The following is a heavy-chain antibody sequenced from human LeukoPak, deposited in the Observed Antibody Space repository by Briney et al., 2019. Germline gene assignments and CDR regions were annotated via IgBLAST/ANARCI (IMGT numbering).Heavy chain of an antibody. CDR1: GGSFSSYV. CDR2: IIPVLGVS. CDR3: ARLDEDDSSGYYAEYYFDY. D-gene: IGHD3-22*01. J-gene: IGHJ4*02. Sequence: GSSVKVSCKASGGSFSSYVITWVRQAPGQGLEWMGRIIPVLGVSNFAQKFQGRVTITAEKSTNTAHMELSRLESGDTAVYYCARLDEDDSSGYYAEYYFDYWGQGTLVTVSS. V-gene: IGHV1-69*04.